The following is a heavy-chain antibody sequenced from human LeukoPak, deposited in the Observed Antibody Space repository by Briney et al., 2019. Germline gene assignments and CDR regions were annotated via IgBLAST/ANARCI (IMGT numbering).Heavy chain of an antibody. Sequence: GGSLRLSCAASGFTFSSYAMSWVRQAPGKGLEWVSAISGSGGSTYYADSVKGRFTISRDNAKNSLYLQMNSLRAEDTAVYYCARDSETIFGVVIPNYFDYWGQGTLVTVSS. CDR3: ARDSETIFGVVIPNYFDY. CDR1: GFTFSSYA. CDR2: ISGSGGST. V-gene: IGHV3-23*01. J-gene: IGHJ4*02. D-gene: IGHD3-3*01.